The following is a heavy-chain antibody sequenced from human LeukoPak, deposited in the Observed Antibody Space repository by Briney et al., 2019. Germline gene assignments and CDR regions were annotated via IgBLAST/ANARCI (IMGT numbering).Heavy chain of an antibody. CDR2: INPGGGAT. J-gene: IGHJ4*02. V-gene: IGHV1-46*03. CDR1: GYTFTIYY. D-gene: IGHD4-17*01. Sequence: EASVTVSCKSSGYTFTIYYMHWVRQAPGQGLEWMGIINPGGGATTYSQKFQGRVTMTRDTSTSTVYLELSSLRSEDTAVYYCARDYGDNNFDYWGQGTLVTVSS. CDR3: ARDYGDNNFDY.